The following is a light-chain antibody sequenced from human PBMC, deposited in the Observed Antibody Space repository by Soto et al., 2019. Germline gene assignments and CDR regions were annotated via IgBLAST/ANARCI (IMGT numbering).Light chain of an antibody. CDR2: ATS. J-gene: IGKJ1*01. CDR3: QQYSSSWT. V-gene: IGKV3-20*01. Sequence: EILFTQSPGTLSLSPGQRATLSCRASQSVSSNFLAWYQQKPGKAPRLLIYATSSRATGIPGRFSGSGSGTDFTLPIRRLEPEDFAVYYCQQYSSSWTFGQGTKVDIK. CDR1: QSVSSNF.